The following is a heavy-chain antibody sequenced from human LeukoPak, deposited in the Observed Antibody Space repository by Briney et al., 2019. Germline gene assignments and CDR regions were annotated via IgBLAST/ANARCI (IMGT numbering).Heavy chain of an antibody. V-gene: IGHV1-2*04. D-gene: IGHD1-7*01. CDR2: INPNSGGT. CDR1: GYTFTGYY. J-gene: IGHJ4*02. Sequence: ASVKVSCKASGYTFTGYYMHWVRQAPGQGLEWMGWINPNSGGTNYAQKFQGWVTMTRDTSISTAYMELSRLRSDDTAVYYCAREVTGTMVRGGTDYFDYWGQGTLVTVSS. CDR3: AREVTGTMVRGGTDYFDY.